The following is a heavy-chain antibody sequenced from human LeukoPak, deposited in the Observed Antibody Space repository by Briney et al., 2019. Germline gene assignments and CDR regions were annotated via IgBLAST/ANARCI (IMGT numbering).Heavy chain of an antibody. Sequence: SETLSLTCGVYDGSFSGYYWSWIRQPPGKGLEWIGEINQSGSTNYNPSLKSRVTISIDMAKNQFSLKLSSVTAADTAVYYCARGQATYYYDTRGNWFDPWGQGTLVTVSS. J-gene: IGHJ5*02. CDR1: DGSFSGYY. CDR3: ARGQATYYYDTRGNWFDP. CDR2: INQSGST. D-gene: IGHD3-22*01. V-gene: IGHV4-34*01.